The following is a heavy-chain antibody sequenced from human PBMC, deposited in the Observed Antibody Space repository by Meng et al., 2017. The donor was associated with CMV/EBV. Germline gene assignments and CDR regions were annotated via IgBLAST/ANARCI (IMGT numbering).Heavy chain of an antibody. CDR1: GFTFSSYR. V-gene: IGHV3-23*01. CDR2: ISGSGGNT. Sequence: LSCAASGFTFSSYRMSWVRQAPGKGLEWVSAISGSGGNTYYADSVKGRFTISRDNSKNTLSLQMSSLRAEDTAVYYCAKSRGSSYFDLWGRGTLVTVSS. CDR3: AKSRGSSYFDL. D-gene: IGHD2-15*01. J-gene: IGHJ2*01.